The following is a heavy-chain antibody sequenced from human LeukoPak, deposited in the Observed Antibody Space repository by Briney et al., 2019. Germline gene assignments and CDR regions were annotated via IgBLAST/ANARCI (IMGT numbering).Heavy chain of an antibody. CDR3: ARVVATP. Sequence: GGSLRLSCAASGFTFSPYPMHWVRQAPGKGLEWVANIKQDGSEKYYVDSVKGRFTISRDNGKNSLYLQMNSLRAEDTAVYYCARVVATPWGQGTLVTVSS. CDR2: IKQDGSEK. D-gene: IGHD5-12*01. V-gene: IGHV3-7*01. J-gene: IGHJ5*02. CDR1: GFTFSPYP.